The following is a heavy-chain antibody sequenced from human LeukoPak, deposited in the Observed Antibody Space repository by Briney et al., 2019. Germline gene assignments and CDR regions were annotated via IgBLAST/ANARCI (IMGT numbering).Heavy chain of an antibody. CDR2: IYYSGST. D-gene: IGHD5-12*01. CDR1: GGSISSGGYY. V-gene: IGHV4-31*03. J-gene: IGHJ5*02. Sequence: PSQTLSLTCTVPGGSISSGGYYWSWIRQHPGKGLEWIGYIYYSGSTYYNPSLKSRVTISVDTSKNQFSLKLSSVTAADTAVYYCARAVDIVATIDLWGQGTLVTVSS. CDR3: ARAVDIVATIDL.